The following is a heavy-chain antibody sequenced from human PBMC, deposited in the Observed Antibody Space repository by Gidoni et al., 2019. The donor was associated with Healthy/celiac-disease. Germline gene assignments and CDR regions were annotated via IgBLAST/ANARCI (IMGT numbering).Heavy chain of an antibody. CDR1: GFTFDDYA. Sequence: EVQLVESGGGLVQPGRSLSLSCAASGFTFDDYAMHWVRQAPGKGLEWVSGISWNSGSIGYADSVKGRFTISRDNAKNSLYLQMNSLRAEDTALYYCAKDLDYYDSSGYEFDYWGQGTLVTVSS. CDR3: AKDLDYYDSSGYEFDY. J-gene: IGHJ4*02. D-gene: IGHD3-22*01. V-gene: IGHV3-9*01. CDR2: ISWNSGSI.